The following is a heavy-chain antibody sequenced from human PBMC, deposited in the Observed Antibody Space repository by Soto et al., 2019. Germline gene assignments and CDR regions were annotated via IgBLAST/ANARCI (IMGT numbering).Heavy chain of an antibody. D-gene: IGHD2-15*01. CDR1: GFTFSSYA. Sequence: GGSLRLSCAASGFTFSSYAMSWVRQAPGKGLEWVSAISGSGGSTYYADSVKGRFTISRDNSKNTLYLQMNSLRAEDTAVYYCAKVGCSGGSCYSVAGIEDYWGQGTLVTVSS. CDR2: ISGSGGST. V-gene: IGHV3-23*01. CDR3: AKVGCSGGSCYSVAGIEDY. J-gene: IGHJ4*02.